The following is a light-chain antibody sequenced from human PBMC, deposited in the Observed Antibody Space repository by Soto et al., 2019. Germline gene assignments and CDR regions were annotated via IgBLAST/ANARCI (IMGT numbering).Light chain of an antibody. CDR3: QQYGSSFSWT. V-gene: IGKV3-20*01. CDR2: GAS. CDR1: KSVSSSY. Sequence: IVLTQSPGTLSLSPGERATHSCRASKSVSSSYLAWNQQKPGQAPRLLIYGASSRATGIPDRFSGSGSGTDFTLTFSRLEPEDFAVYYCQQYGSSFSWTFGQGTKV. J-gene: IGKJ1*01.